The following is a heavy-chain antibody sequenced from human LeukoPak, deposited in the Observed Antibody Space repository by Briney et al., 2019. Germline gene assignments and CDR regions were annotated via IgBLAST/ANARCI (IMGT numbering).Heavy chain of an antibody. J-gene: IGHJ2*01. CDR3: ARAFDSSGYYYWYFDL. CDR2: IYYSGST. Sequence: SQTLSLTCTVSGGSISSGDYYWSWIRQPPGKGLECIGYIYYSGSTYYNPSLKSRVTISVDTSKNQFSLKLSSVTAADTAVYYCARAFDSSGYYYWYFDLWGRGTLVTVSS. CDR1: GGSISSGDYY. D-gene: IGHD3-22*01. V-gene: IGHV4-30-4*01.